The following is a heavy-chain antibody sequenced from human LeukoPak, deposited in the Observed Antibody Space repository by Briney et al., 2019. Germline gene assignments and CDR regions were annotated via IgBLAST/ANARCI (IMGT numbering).Heavy chain of an antibody. J-gene: IGHJ4*02. CDR3: ARFRGYSYGYWVDY. CDR1: GYTFTGYY. D-gene: IGHD5-18*01. Sequence: GASVKVSCKASGYTFTGYYMHWVRQAPGQGLEWMGWINPNSGGINYAQKFQGRVTMTRDTSISTAYMELSRLRSDDTAVYYCARFRGYSYGYWVDYWGQGTLVTVSS. V-gene: IGHV1-2*02. CDR2: INPNSGGI.